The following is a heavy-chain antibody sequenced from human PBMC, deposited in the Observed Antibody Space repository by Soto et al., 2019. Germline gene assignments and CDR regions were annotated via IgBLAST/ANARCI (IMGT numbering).Heavy chain of an antibody. Sequence: EVQLLESGGGLVQPGGSLRLSCAASGFTFSSYAMSWVRQAPGKGLEWVSSISGSGGSTYYADSVKGRFTISRDNSKNTLYLQMNSLRDEDTAVYYCEKSDYDYIWGSYRSDYYYYYMDVWGKGTTVTVSS. V-gene: IGHV3-23*01. J-gene: IGHJ6*03. CDR1: GFTFSSYA. CDR2: ISGSGGST. CDR3: EKSDYDYIWGSYRSDYYYYYMDV. D-gene: IGHD3-16*02.